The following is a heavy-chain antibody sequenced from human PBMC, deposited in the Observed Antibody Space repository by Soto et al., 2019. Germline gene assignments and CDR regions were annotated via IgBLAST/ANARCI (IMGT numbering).Heavy chain of an antibody. CDR3: ARAIHRLDY. CDR1: GYNFTRYG. CDR2: VNPNSGNT. V-gene: IGHV1-8*02. Sequence: GASVKVSCKASGYNFTRYGITWVRQAAGQGLEWMGWVNPNSGNTGYAQKFQGRVTMTRDFFINTAYMELSSLRSEDTDVYYCARAIHRLDYWGQGTLVTVSS. J-gene: IGHJ4*02.